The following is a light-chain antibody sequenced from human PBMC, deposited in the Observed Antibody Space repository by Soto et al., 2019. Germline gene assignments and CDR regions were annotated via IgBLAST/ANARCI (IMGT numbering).Light chain of an antibody. J-gene: IGLJ3*02. CDR1: NSNIGSHT. Sequence: QSVLTQPPSASGTPGQRVTISCSGSNSNIGSHTVNWFQHLPGTAPTLLIYRQNQRPSGVPDRFSGSKSGTSASLAISGLQSEDEADYYCATWDHSLNAWVFGGGTKVTVL. CDR3: ATWDHSLNAWV. CDR2: RQN. V-gene: IGLV1-44*01.